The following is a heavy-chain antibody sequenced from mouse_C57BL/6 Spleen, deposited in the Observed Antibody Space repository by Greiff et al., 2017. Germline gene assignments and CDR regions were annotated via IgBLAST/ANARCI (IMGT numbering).Heavy chain of an antibody. CDR1: GYTFSSYW. CDR2: IDPSDSET. CDR3: ARRHDYDDYDARDY. Sequence: VQLQQPGAELVRPGSSVKLSCKASGYTFSSYWMHWVKQRPIQGLEWIGNIDPSDSETHYNQKFKDKATLTVDKSSSTAYMQLSSLTSEDSAVYYCARRHDYDDYDARDYWGQGTSVTVSS. V-gene: IGHV1-52*01. D-gene: IGHD2-4*01. J-gene: IGHJ4*01.